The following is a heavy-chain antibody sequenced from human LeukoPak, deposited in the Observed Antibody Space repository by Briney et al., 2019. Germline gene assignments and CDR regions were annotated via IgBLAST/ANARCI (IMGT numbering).Heavy chain of an antibody. CDR3: AKGSKLVVITRDHYMAV. CDR2: ISGSTGNT. CDR1: GFTFSSYA. V-gene: IGHV3-23*01. Sequence: GGSLRLSCAASGFTFSSYAMSWVRQAPGKGLEWVSAISGSTGNTYYADSVKGRFTISRDNSKNTLYLQMNSLRAGDTAVYYCAKGSKLVVITRDHYMAVWGKGTTVTISS. J-gene: IGHJ6*03. D-gene: IGHD3-22*01.